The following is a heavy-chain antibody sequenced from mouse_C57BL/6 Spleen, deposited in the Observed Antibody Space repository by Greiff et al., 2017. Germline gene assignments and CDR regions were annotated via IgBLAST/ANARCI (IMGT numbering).Heavy chain of an antibody. CDR2: INPSTGGT. Sequence: EVKLQESGPELVKPGASVKISCKASGYSFTGYYMNWVKQSPEKSLEWIGAINPSTGGTTYNQKFKAKATLTVDKSSSTAYMQLKSLTSEDSAVYYCAITTVVGDDYWGQGTTLTVSS. J-gene: IGHJ2*01. CDR3: AITTVVGDDY. D-gene: IGHD1-1*01. V-gene: IGHV1-42*01. CDR1: GYSFTGYY.